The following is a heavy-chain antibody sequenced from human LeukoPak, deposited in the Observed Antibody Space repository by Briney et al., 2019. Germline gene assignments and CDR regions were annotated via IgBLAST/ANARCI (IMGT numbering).Heavy chain of an antibody. V-gene: IGHV3-7*05. CDR3: ARDPLLAINNEVTTTLFYYYYGMDV. CDR2: INQDGSEK. J-gene: IGHJ6*02. D-gene: IGHD4-17*01. Sequence: PGGSLRLSCAASGFTFSSYCMSWVRQAPGKGLEWVANINQDGSEKYYVDSVKGRFTISRDNAKNSLYLQMKSLSAEDTAVYYCARDPLLAINNEVTTTLFYYYYGMDVWGQGTTVTVSS. CDR1: GFTFSSYC.